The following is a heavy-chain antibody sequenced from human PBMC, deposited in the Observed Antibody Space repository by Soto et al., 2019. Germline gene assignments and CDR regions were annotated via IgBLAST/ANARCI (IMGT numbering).Heavy chain of an antibody. CDR2: ITPIFNST. J-gene: IGHJ4*02. D-gene: IGHD2-2*02. CDR3: AREGRGKKAGYNGLVSLGY. V-gene: IGHV1-69*06. Sequence: QVQLVQSGAEVKTPGSSLKVSCTVSGSRFSNKLSSWVGQALGPGLEGLGRITPIFNSTQYAQKFQGRVTITADKSTNTASLELSSLRSDDTAVYYCAREGRGKKAGYNGLVSLGYWGQGTLVTVSS. CDR1: GSRFSNK.